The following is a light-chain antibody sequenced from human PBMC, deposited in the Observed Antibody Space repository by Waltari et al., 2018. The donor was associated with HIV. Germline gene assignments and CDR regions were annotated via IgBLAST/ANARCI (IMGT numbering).Light chain of an antibody. V-gene: IGLV10-54*04. CDR3: SACDSARTAWM. J-gene: IGLJ3*02. CDR1: RNNVCKQG. Sequence: QTGLTQTPSVSRGLRQSATLTCTGNRNNVCKQGAAWLQQHQGHPPKLLSYRNNNRPSGTSERFSASRSGNTASLTITGLQPQAEAVYYCSACDSARTAWMFGGGTKLTVL. CDR2: RNN.